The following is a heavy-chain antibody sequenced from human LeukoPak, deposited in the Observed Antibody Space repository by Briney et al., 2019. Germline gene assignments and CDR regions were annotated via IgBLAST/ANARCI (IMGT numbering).Heavy chain of an antibody. CDR1: GYSFTSYW. Sequence: GESLKISCKGSGYSFTSYWIGWVRQMPGKGLEWMGIIYPGDSDTRYSPSFQGQVTISADKSISTAYLQWSSLKASDTAMYYCARLSGDIAAAGTGSPSGFDYWGQGTLVTVSS. D-gene: IGHD6-13*01. CDR3: ARLSGDIAAAGTGSPSGFDY. CDR2: IYPGDSDT. J-gene: IGHJ4*02. V-gene: IGHV5-51*01.